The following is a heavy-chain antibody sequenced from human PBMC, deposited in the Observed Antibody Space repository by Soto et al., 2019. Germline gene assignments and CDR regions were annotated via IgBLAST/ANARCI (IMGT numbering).Heavy chain of an antibody. CDR3: ARDLGGSYYAPVDY. D-gene: IGHD1-26*01. J-gene: IGHJ4*02. Sequence: QVQLVQSGAEVKKPGASVKVSCKASGYTFTSYGISWVRQAPGQGLEWMGWISAYNGNKKYAQKLQGRVTMTTDTXPSRAYMELRSLRSDDTAVYYCARDLGGSYYAPVDYWGQGTVVTVSS. CDR1: GYTFTSYG. V-gene: IGHV1-18*01. CDR2: ISAYNGNK.